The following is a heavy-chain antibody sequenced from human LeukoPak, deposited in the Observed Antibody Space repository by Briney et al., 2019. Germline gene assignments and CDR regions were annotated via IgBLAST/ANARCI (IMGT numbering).Heavy chain of an antibody. V-gene: IGHV4-31*03. CDR1: GGSISSGGYY. D-gene: IGHD3-22*01. Sequence: SETLSLTFTVSGGSISSGGYYWSWIRQHPGKGLEWIGYIYYSGSTYYNPSLKSRVTISVDTSKNQFSLKLSSVTTADTAVYYCARDYYDSSGYSVSMDVWGQGTMVTVSS. CDR2: IYYSGST. CDR3: ARDYYDSSGYSVSMDV. J-gene: IGHJ3*01.